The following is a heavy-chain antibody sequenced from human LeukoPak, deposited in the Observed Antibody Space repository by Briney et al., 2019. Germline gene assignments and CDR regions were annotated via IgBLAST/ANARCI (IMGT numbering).Heavy chain of an antibody. CDR1: GGSISSSNW. V-gene: IGHV4-4*02. J-gene: IGHJ6*03. CDR2: IYHSGST. Sequence: SGTLSLTCAVSGGSISSSNWWSWVRQPPGKGLEWIGEIYHSGSTNYNPSLKSRVTISVDKSKNQFSLKLSSVTAADTAVYYCARAVYDFWSGYYSDDYYYYMDVWGKGTTVTVSS. D-gene: IGHD3-3*01. CDR3: ARAVYDFWSGYYSDDYYYYMDV.